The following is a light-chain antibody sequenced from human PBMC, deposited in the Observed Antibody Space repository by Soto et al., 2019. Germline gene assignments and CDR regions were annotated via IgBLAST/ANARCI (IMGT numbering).Light chain of an antibody. V-gene: IGLV1-44*01. J-gene: IGLJ2*01. CDR2: SNN. CDR1: SSNIGSNT. CDR3: AAWDDSLNGVV. Sequence: QSVLTQPPSASATPGQRVTISCSGGSSNIGSNTVNWYQQLPGTAPKLLIHSNNQRPSGVPDRFSGSKSGTSASLAISELQSEDEADYYCAAWDDSLNGVVFGGGTKVTVL.